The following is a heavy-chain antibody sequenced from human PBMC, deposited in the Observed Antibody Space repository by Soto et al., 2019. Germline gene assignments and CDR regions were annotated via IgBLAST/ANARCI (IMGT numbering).Heavy chain of an antibody. CDR1: GGSISSSSYY. J-gene: IGHJ4*02. CDR2: IYYSGST. CDR3: ARLRKWLPYDFDY. V-gene: IGHV4-39*01. D-gene: IGHD3-22*01. Sequence: SETLSLTCTVSGGSISSSSYYWGWIRQPPGKGLEWIGSIYYSGSTYYNPSLKSRVTISVDTSKNQFSLKLSSVTAADTAVYYCARLRKWLPYDFDYWGQGTLVTVSS.